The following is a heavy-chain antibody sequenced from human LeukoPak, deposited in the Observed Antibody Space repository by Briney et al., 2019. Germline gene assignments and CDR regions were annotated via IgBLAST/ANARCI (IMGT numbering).Heavy chain of an antibody. D-gene: IGHD3-16*01. Sequence: SETLSLTCTVSGGSINGYYWSWIRQPPGKGLEWIAYIYYSGTTNYNPSLKSRVTISVDTSKNQFSLKLSSVTAADTAVYYCARGPDSNNHYLYAFDIWGQGTMVTVSS. V-gene: IGHV4-59*12. CDR2: IYYSGTT. CDR3: ARGPDSNNHYLYAFDI. CDR1: GGSINGYY. J-gene: IGHJ3*02.